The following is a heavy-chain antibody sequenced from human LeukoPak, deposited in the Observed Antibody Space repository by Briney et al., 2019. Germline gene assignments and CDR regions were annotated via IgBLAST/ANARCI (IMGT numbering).Heavy chain of an antibody. CDR1: GYIFTNYG. CDR2: ISANNGET. Sequence: GASVKVSCRASGYIFTNYGITWVRQAPGQGLEWMSWISANNGETNLAQKFQGRVTMMTDSSTSTAYMELRSLTSDDTAVYYCARASTRAAATGYDPWGQGSLVTVSS. V-gene: IGHV1-18*01. D-gene: IGHD6-13*01. CDR3: ARASTRAAATGYDP. J-gene: IGHJ5*02.